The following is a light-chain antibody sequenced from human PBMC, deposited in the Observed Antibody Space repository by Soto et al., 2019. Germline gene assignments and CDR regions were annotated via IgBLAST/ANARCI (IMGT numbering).Light chain of an antibody. CDR3: QQYGSSGT. CDR2: GAS. V-gene: IGKV3-20*01. Sequence: EIVLTQSPGTLSLSNRERATLSCRASQNINDNVAWYQQKTGQAPRLLIYGASNRATGIPDRFSGSGSGTDFTLTISRLEPEDFAVYYCQQYGSSGTFGQGTKV. J-gene: IGKJ1*01. CDR1: QNINDN.